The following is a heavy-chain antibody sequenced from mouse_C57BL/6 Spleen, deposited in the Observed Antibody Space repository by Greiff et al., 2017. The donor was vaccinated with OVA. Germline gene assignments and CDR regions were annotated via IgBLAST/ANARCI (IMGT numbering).Heavy chain of an antibody. CDR3: ARDGLTGQYFDV. V-gene: IGHV5-4*01. D-gene: IGHD4-1*01. J-gene: IGHJ1*03. Sequence: EVKLMESGGGLVKPGGSLKLSCAASGFTFSSYAMSWVRQTPEKRLEWVATISDGGSYTYYPDNVKGRFTISRDNAKNNLYLQMSHLKSEDTAMYYCARDGLTGQYFDVWGTGTTVTVSS. CDR1: GFTFSSYA. CDR2: ISDGGSYT.